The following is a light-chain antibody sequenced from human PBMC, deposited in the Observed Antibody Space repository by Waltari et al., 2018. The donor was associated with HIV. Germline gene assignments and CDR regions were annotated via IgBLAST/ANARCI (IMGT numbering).Light chain of an antibody. J-gene: IGKJ2*01. Sequence: EIVLTQSPDVQSVTPKEKVTITCRASQSIGSNLHWDHQKPEQSPKLPIKYASRSFSGVPSRFSGSGSGTDFTLTISRLEAEDAATYYCHQSSSLPHTFGQGTKLEIK. CDR3: HQSSSLPHT. V-gene: IGKV6-21*01. CDR1: QSIGSN. CDR2: YAS.